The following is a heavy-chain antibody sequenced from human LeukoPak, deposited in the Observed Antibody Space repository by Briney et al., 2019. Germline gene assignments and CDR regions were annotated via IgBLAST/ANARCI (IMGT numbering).Heavy chain of an antibody. V-gene: IGHV3-21*01. CDR1: GFSFSAYT. Sequence: AGGSLRLSCAASGFSFSAYTMNWVRQAPGKGLEWVSSISSSTSYIYYTDSVKGRFTTSRDNANNSLYLQMNSLRAEDTAVYYCARKVDSYYMDVWGKGTTVTVSS. CDR3: ARKVDSYYMDV. J-gene: IGHJ6*03. D-gene: IGHD2-21*01. CDR2: ISSSTSYI.